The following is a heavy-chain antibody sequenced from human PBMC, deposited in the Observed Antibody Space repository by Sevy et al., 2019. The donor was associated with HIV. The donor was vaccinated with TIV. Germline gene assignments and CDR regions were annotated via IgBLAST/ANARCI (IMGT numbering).Heavy chain of an antibody. CDR1: GGSITSLY. D-gene: IGHD6-19*01. CDR3: AHEKAWGRGCS. J-gene: IGHJ5*02. CDR2: IYYNGHI. Sequence: SETLSLTCTVSGGSITSLYWNWIRQPPGKGLEWIANIYYNGHINYNPSLKNRVTLSLDTSKNQFSLRLSSVTAADTAMYYRAHEKAWGRGCSWGQGTLVSVSS. V-gene: IGHV4-59*08.